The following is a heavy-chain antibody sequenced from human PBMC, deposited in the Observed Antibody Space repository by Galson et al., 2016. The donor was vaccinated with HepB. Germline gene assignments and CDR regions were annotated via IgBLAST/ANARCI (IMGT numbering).Heavy chain of an antibody. CDR1: GFAFGDST. V-gene: IGHV3-49*03. CDR3: SRDIEAGNNFDF. Sequence: SLRLSCATSGFAFGDSTMNWFRQAPGKGLEWVGFVRRKVYGGTTEYAASVRGRFIISRDDSRSIAYLHLNSLRFEDTAVYYCSRDIEAGNNFDFWGQGTLVTVSS. J-gene: IGHJ4*02. D-gene: IGHD6-13*01. CDR2: VRRKVYGGTT.